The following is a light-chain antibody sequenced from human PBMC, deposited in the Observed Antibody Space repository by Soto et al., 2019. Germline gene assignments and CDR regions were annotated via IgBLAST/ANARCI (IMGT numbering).Light chain of an antibody. CDR2: AAS. V-gene: IGKV1-39*01. CDR3: QQSYSTPPWK. Sequence: DIQMTQSPSSLPASVGDRVTITCRASQSIVTYLNWYLQKPGKAPKLLIYAASNLQSGVPSRFSGSGSGTDFTLTISSLQPEDFATYFCQQSYSTPPWKFGQGTKVDI. J-gene: IGKJ1*01. CDR1: QSIVTY.